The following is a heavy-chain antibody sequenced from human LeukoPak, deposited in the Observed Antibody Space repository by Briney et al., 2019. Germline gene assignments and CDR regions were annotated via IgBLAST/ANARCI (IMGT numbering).Heavy chain of an antibody. D-gene: IGHD2-21*01. CDR2: IYYSGST. V-gene: IGHV4-59*01. CDR3: ARDNSRDAFDI. Sequence: SETLSLTCTVSGGSISSYYWSWIRQPPGKGLEWIGYIYYSGSTNYNPSLKGRVTISVDTSKNQFSLKLSSVTAADTAVYYCARDNSRDAFDIWGQGTMVTVSS. J-gene: IGHJ3*02. CDR1: GGSISSYY.